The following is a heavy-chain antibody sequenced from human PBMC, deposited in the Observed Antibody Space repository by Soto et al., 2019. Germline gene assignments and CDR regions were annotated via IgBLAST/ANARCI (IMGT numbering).Heavy chain of an antibody. CDR3: ASGYSYGDYCFDY. CDR1: RYTFASYA. D-gene: IGHD5-18*01. Sequence: GASVKVSCKASRYTFASYAMHWARQAPGQRIEWIGWINAGNDNTKYSQKFQGRVTITRDTSASTAYMELSSLRFDYTAVYYCASGYSYGDYCFDYWGQGILVTVSS. CDR2: INAGNDNT. V-gene: IGHV1-3*01. J-gene: IGHJ4*02.